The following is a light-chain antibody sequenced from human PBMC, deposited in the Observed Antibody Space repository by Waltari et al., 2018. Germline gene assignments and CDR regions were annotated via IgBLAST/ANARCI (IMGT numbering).Light chain of an antibody. CDR2: SHN. Sequence: QSVLTQAPSASGTPGQRVTISCSGSSSNIGSNTVHWYQQLPGTAPKLLIYSHNQRPSGVPDRFSGSKSGTSASLAISGIQSEDEADYYCSAWDDSLNGPVFGGGTKLTVL. J-gene: IGLJ3*02. CDR3: SAWDDSLNGPV. V-gene: IGLV1-44*01. CDR1: SSNIGSNT.